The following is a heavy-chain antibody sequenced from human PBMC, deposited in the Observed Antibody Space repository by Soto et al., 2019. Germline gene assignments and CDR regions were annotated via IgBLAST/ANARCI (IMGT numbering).Heavy chain of an antibody. CDR3: ARGVVVSEFDP. D-gene: IGHD2-21*01. CDR2: IYYSGST. Sequence: ETLSLTCTVSGGSISNFYGSWIRQPPGKGLEWIGYIYYSGSTNYNPSLKRRVTMSLDTSKNQFSLKLSSVTAADTAVYYCARGVVVSEFDPWRQGTLVTVSS. J-gene: IGHJ5*02. V-gene: IGHV4-59*01. CDR1: GGSISNFY.